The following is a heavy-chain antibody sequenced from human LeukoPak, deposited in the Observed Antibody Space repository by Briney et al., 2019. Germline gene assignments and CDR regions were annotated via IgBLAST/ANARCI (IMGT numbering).Heavy chain of an antibody. J-gene: IGHJ6*03. CDR2: ISWNSGYI. Sequence: QSGGSLRPSCAASGFTFDDYAMHWVRQAPGKGLEWVSGISWNSGYIGYEDSVKGRFTISRDNAKNSLYLQMNSLRAEDTALYYCAKDGSGSSHAYYYYYYMDVWGKGTTVTISS. CDR1: GFTFDDYA. D-gene: IGHD3-10*01. CDR3: AKDGSGSSHAYYYYYYMDV. V-gene: IGHV3-9*01.